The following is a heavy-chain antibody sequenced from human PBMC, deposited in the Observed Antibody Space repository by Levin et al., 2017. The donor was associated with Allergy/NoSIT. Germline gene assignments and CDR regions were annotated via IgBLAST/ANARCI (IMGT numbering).Heavy chain of an antibody. Sequence: GGSLRLSCAASGFTFSSYPMTWVRQAPGKGLEWVAGITGSANSTYYADSVKGRFTISRDNSKNTLYLQMSSLRVEDTAVYYCANLHTGIPDFWGQGTLVTVSS. V-gene: IGHV3-23*01. J-gene: IGHJ4*02. CDR3: ANLHTGIPDF. D-gene: IGHD1-26*01. CDR2: ITGSANST. CDR1: GFTFSSYP.